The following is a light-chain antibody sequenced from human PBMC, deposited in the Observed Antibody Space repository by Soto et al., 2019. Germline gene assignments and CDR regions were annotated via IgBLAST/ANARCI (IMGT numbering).Light chain of an antibody. J-gene: IGLJ2*01. CDR1: SNNVGGYNC. CDR2: DVT. Sequence: QSALTQPRSVSGSPGQSVTISCTGASNNVGGYNCVSWYQHHPGKVPQLIIYDVTKRPSGVPDRFSGSKSGNTASLTISGLQVEDEADYYCCSYAGTYTWIFGGGTKLTVL. V-gene: IGLV2-11*01. CDR3: CSYAGTYTWI.